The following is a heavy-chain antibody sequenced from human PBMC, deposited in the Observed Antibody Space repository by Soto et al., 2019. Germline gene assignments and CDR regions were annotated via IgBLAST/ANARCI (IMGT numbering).Heavy chain of an antibody. D-gene: IGHD3-22*01. Sequence: GASVKVSYKASGYTFTSYYMHWVRQAPGRGLEWMGIINPSGGSTSYEQKFQGRVTMTRDTSTSTVYMEPRSLRSEDTAVYYCARDGDYYDSRGHYYGAFDIWGQGTMVPVSS. V-gene: IGHV1-46*01. CDR1: GYTFTSYY. CDR2: INPSGGST. CDR3: ARDGDYYDSRGHYYGAFDI. J-gene: IGHJ3*02.